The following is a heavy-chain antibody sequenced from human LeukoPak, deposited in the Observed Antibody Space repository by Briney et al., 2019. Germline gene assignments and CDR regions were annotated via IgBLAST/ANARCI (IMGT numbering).Heavy chain of an antibody. CDR1: GGSISSGGYS. J-gene: IGHJ4*02. CDR2: IYYSGST. D-gene: IGHD3-16*02. V-gene: IGHV4-30-4*08. Sequence: SETLSLTCAVSGGSISSGGYSWSWIRQPPGKGLEWIGYIYYSGSTYYNPSLKSRVTISVDTSKNQFSLKLSSVTAADTAVYYCAVWGSYRYFDYWGQGTLVTVSS. CDR3: AVWGSYRYFDY.